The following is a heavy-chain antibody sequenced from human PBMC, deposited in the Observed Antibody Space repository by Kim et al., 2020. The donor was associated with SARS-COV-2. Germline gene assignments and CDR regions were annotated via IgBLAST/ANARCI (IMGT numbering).Heavy chain of an antibody. CDR3: ARVLLGYCTNGVCSGLRPYFDF. CDR1: GYTFTSYA. CDR2: INAGNGNT. D-gene: IGHD2-8*01. J-gene: IGHJ4*02. V-gene: IGHV1-3*01. Sequence: ASVKVSCKASGYTFTSYAMHWVRQAPGQRLEWMGWINAGNGNTKYSQKFQGRVTITRDTSASTAYMGLSSLRSEDPALYYCARVLLGYCTNGVCSGLRPYFDFWGQGTLVTVSS.